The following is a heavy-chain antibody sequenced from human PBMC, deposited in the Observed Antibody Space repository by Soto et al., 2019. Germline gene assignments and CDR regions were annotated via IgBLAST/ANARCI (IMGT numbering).Heavy chain of an antibody. J-gene: IGHJ5*02. CDR1: GYIFTTFD. D-gene: IGHD1-7*01. V-gene: IGHV1-8*01. CDR3: ARGSARNYVHP. CDR2: MNPNTGNT. Sequence: ASVKVSCKASGYIFTTFDINWVRQASGQGLEWMGWMNPNTGNTVYAQKFQGRVTMTRNTSISTAYMELSSLRSEDTAVYYCARGSARNYVHPWGPGTMVTVSS.